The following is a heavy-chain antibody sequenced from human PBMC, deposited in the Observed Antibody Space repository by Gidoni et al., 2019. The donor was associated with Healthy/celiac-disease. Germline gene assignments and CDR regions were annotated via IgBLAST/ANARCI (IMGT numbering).Heavy chain of an antibody. CDR2: INPNSGGT. CDR3: ARGSDSGYDYAYYYGMDV. CDR1: GYTFTGYY. V-gene: IGHV1-2*04. Sequence: QVQLVQSGAEVKKPGASVKVACKASGYTFTGYYMHWVRQAPGQGLEWMGLINPNSGGTNYAQKFQGWVTMTRDTSVSTAYMELSRLRSDDTAVYYCARGSDSGYDYAYYYGMDVWGQGTTVTVSS. D-gene: IGHD5-12*01. J-gene: IGHJ6*02.